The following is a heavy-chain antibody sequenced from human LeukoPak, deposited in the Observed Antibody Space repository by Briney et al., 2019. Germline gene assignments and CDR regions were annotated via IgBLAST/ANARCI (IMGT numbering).Heavy chain of an antibody. CDR2: ISSSSSYI. J-gene: IGHJ3*02. D-gene: IGHD3-22*01. Sequence: GGSLRLSCAASGFTFSSYSMNWVRQAPGKGLEWVSSISSSSSYIYYADSVKGRFTISRDNAKNSLYLQMNSLRAEDTAVYYCARDKRITIIVTGAFDIWGQGTIVTVSS. V-gene: IGHV3-21*01. CDR1: GFTFSSYS. CDR3: ARDKRITIIVTGAFDI.